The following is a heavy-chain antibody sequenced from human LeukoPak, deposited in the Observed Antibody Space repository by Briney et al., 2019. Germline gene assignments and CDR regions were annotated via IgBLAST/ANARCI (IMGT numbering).Heavy chain of an antibody. CDR3: ARDRRFLEWPLDAFDI. V-gene: IGHV1-18*01. D-gene: IGHD3-3*01. CDR2: ISAYNGNT. Sequence: ASVKVSCKASGYTFTSYGISWVRQAPGQGLEWMGWISAYNGNTNYAQKLQGRVTMTTDTSTSTAYMELRSLRSDDTAVYYCARDRRFLEWPLDAFDIRGQGTMVTVSS. CDR1: GYTFTSYG. J-gene: IGHJ3*02.